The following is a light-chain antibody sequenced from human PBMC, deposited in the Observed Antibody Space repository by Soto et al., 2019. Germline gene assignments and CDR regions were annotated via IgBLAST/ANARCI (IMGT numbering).Light chain of an antibody. CDR1: SSDVGGYNY. CDR2: EVI. CDR3: SSYTSRSALYVV. V-gene: IGLV2-14*01. J-gene: IGLJ2*01. Sequence: QSALTQPPSASASPGQSVTISCTGTSSDVGGYNYVSWYQQHPAKAPKLMIFEVINRPSGVSSRFSGSKSGNTASLTISGLQAEDEAEYYCSSYTSRSALYVVFGGGTKLTVL.